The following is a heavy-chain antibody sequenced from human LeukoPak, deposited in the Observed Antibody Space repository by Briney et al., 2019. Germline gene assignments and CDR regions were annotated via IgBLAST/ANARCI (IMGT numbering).Heavy chain of an antibody. J-gene: IGHJ1*01. CDR1: GGSFSGYY. D-gene: IGHD2-2*01. Sequence: SETLSLTCAVYGGSFSGYYWSWIRQPPGKGLEWIGEINHSGSTNYNPSLKSRVTISVDTSKNQFSLKLSSVTAADTAVYYCTVVPAAISAKYFQHWGQGTLVTVSS. V-gene: IGHV4-34*01. CDR3: TVVPAAISAKYFQH. CDR2: INHSGST.